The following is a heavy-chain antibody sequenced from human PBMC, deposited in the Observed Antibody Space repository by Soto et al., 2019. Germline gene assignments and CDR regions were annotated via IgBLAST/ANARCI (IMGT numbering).Heavy chain of an antibody. D-gene: IGHD3-10*01. V-gene: IGHV1-69*06. CDR3: ASRTRITKVQGLGYYYGVDV. J-gene: IGHJ6*02. CDR2: IIPMFGTM. CDR1: GGTFSSST. Sequence: SVKVSCKXSGGTFSSSTISWVRQAPGQGLEWMGGIIPMFGTMNYAQQFRGRVTITADKSTSTVYMELSSLGSEDTAVYYCASRTRITKVQGLGYYYGVDVWGQGTTVTVSS.